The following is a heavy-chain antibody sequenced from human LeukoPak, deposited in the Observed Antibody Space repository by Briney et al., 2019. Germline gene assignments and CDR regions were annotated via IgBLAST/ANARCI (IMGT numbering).Heavy chain of an antibody. V-gene: IGHV1-46*01. D-gene: IGHD1-26*01. CDR2: INPSGGST. Sequence: GASVKVSCKASGYTFTSYYMHWVRQAPGQGLEWMGIINPSGGSTSYAQKFQGRVTMTRDMSTSTVYMELSSLRSEDTAVYYCARDLRLPYSGSYWAAFDIWGQGTMVTVSS. CDR1: GYTFTSYY. CDR3: ARDLRLPYSGSYWAAFDI. J-gene: IGHJ3*02.